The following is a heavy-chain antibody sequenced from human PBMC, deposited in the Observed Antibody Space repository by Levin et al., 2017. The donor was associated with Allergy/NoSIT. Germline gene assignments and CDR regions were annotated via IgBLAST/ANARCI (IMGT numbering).Heavy chain of an antibody. CDR1: GFIFSDYA. J-gene: IGHJ3*01. D-gene: IGHD6-25*01. V-gene: IGHV3-23*01. CDR2: ITGGGGDT. Sequence: GGSLRLSCAASGFIFSDYAMAWVRQAPGKGLEWVSVITGGGGDTYYGDSVKGRFTVSRDNSKNTLYLELNSLRAEDTAVYYCAKKQGDTSGFSFDVWGQGTMVTVSS. CDR3: AKKQGDTSGFSFDV.